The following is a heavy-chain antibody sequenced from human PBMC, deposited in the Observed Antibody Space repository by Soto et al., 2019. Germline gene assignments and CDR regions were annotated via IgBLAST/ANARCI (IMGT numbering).Heavy chain of an antibody. CDR1: GGTFSSYA. CDR2: IIPIFGTA. V-gene: IGHV1-69*01. Sequence: QVQLVQSGAEVKKPGSSVKVSCKACGGTFSSYAISWVRQAPGQGLEWMGGIIPIFGTANYAQKFQGRVTITADESTSTAYMELSSLRSEDTAVYYCAREVVAAAGRWFDYWGQGTLVTVSS. J-gene: IGHJ4*02. D-gene: IGHD6-13*01. CDR3: AREVVAAAGRWFDY.